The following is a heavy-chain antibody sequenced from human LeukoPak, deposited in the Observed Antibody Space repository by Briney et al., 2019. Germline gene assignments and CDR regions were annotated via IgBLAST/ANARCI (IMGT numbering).Heavy chain of an antibody. J-gene: IGHJ4*02. CDR1: GFTFSGYA. CDR2: ISSHGNST. D-gene: IGHD6-19*01. V-gene: IGHV3-64*04. CDR3: ARGSDGWFAFDY. Sequence: GPSLRLSCSASGFTFSGYAMHWVRQAPGKGLEYDSGISSHGNSTYYADSVKGRFTISRDNSKHTLYLQMNSLRADDTAVYCCARGSDGWFAFDYWGQGILVTVSS.